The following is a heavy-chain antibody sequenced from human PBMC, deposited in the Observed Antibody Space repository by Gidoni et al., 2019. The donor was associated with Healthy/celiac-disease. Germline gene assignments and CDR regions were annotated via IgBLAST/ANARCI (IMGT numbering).Heavy chain of an antibody. CDR2: INPNSGGT. D-gene: IGHD2-15*01. Sequence: QVQLVQSGAEVKKQGASVKVCCKASGYTFTGYYMHWVRQAPGQGLEWMGWINPNSGGTNYAQKFQGRVTMTRDTSISTAYMELSRLRSDDTAVYYCARAGSSARHYYYYMDVWGKGTTVTVSS. V-gene: IGHV1-2*02. J-gene: IGHJ6*03. CDR1: GYTFTGYY. CDR3: ARAGSSARHYYYYMDV.